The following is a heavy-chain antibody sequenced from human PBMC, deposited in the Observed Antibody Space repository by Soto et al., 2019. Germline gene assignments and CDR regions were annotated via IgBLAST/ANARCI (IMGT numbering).Heavy chain of an antibody. V-gene: IGHV3-7*01. CDR2: IKQDGSEK. D-gene: IGHD6-13*01. CDR1: GFTFSSYW. CDR3: AGVEHCSSWYFDY. Sequence: EGSLRVSCAASGFTFSSYWMSWVRQAPGKGLEWVANIKQDGSEKYYVDSVKGRFTISRDNAKNSLYLQMNSLRAEDTAVNYSAGVEHCSSWYFDYWGQATTLTVSS. J-gene: IGHJ4*02.